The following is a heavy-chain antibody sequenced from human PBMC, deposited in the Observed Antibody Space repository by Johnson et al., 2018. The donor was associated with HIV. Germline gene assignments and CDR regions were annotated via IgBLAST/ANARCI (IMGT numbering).Heavy chain of an antibody. D-gene: IGHD2-21*01. J-gene: IGHJ3*02. CDR1: GFTFDDYA. V-gene: IGHV3-9*01. CDR2: ISWNSGSI. Sequence: VQLVESGGGLVQPGRSLRLSCAASGFTFDDYAMHWVRQAPGKGLEWVSGISWNSGSIGSADSVKGRFTISRDNAKNSLYLQMNSLRAEDTALYYCAKDIACGGDCGSHAFDIWGQGTMVTVSS. CDR3: AKDIACGGDCGSHAFDI.